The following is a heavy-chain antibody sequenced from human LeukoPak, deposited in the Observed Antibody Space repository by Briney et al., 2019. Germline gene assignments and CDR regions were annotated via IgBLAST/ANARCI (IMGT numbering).Heavy chain of an antibody. V-gene: IGHV7-4-1*02. CDR3: AGRGERALDY. J-gene: IGHJ4*02. D-gene: IGHD3-10*01. Sequence: ASVKVSCKASGYTFKYAMNWVRQAPGQGLEWMGWINTNTGNPTYAQGFTGRFVFSLDTSVSTSYLQISSLKAEDTAIYYCAGRGERALDYWGQGTLVTVSS. CDR2: INTNTGNP. CDR1: GYTFKYA.